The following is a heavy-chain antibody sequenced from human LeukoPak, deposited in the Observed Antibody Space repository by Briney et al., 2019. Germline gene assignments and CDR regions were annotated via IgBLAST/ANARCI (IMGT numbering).Heavy chain of an antibody. CDR2: MNPNSGNT. CDR3: ARGPDVLAVTTGWFDP. V-gene: IGHV1-8*01. D-gene: IGHD4-17*01. CDR1: GYTFTSYD. Sequence: ASVKVSCKASGYTFTSYDINWVRQATGQGLEWMGWMNPNSGNTGYAQKFQGRVTMTRNTSISTAYMELSSLRSEDTAVYYCARGPDVLAVTTGWFDPWGQGTLDTVSS. J-gene: IGHJ5*02.